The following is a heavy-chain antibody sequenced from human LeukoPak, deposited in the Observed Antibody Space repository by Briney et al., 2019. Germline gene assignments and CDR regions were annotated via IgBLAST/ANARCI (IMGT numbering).Heavy chain of an antibody. D-gene: IGHD6-13*01. Sequence: PSETLSLTCAVYGGSFSGYYWNWIRQPPGKGLEWIGEINHSGIKYNPSLKSRVTISVDTSKNQFSLKLSSVTAADTAVYYCARRGVRSSWLNEDRRVDYWGQGTLVTVSS. CDR1: GGSFSGYY. CDR3: ARRGVRSSWLNEDRRVDY. V-gene: IGHV4-34*01. CDR2: INHSGI. J-gene: IGHJ4*02.